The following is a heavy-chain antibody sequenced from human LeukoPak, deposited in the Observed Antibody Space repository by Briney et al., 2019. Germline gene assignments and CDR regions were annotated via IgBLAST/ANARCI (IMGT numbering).Heavy chain of an antibody. CDR3: ARSSHYYYGSGPLSAYYFDY. Sequence: GESLKISCKGSGYSFTSYWIGWVRQMPGKGLEWMGIIYPGYSDTRNSPSFQDQVTISADKSISTAYLQWSSLRASDTAMYYCARSSHYYYGSGPLSAYYFDYWGPGTLVTVSS. V-gene: IGHV5-51*01. CDR1: GYSFTSYW. D-gene: IGHD3-10*01. J-gene: IGHJ4*02. CDR2: IYPGYSDT.